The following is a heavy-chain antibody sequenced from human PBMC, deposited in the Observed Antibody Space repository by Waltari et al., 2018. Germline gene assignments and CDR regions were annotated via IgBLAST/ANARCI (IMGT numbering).Heavy chain of an antibody. CDR3: AREIDRGPGRWFDP. CDR2: VYTSGST. V-gene: IGHV4-4*07. CDR1: GGSISGYY. Sequence: QVQLQESDPGLVKPSETLSLTCTVSGGSISGYYWNWIRQPAGKGLEWIGRVYTSGSTNYNPSLKSRVTMSVDTSKNQFSLKLSSLTAADTAVYFCAREIDRGPGRWFDPWGQGTLVIVSS. J-gene: IGHJ5*02. D-gene: IGHD1-26*01.